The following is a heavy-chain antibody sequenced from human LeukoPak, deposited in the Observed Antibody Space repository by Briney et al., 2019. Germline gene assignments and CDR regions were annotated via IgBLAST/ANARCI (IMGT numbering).Heavy chain of an antibody. D-gene: IGHD5/OR15-5a*01. Sequence: PSQTLSLTCTVSGGSISSYYWSWIRQPPGKGLEWIGYIYYTGSSNYNPSLKSRVTMSVDTSKNQFSLRLSSVTAADTAMYYCVRDHSVYGYAYYFDYWGQGTLVTVSS. CDR2: IYYTGSS. CDR1: GGSISSYY. V-gene: IGHV4-59*01. CDR3: VRDHSVYGYAYYFDY. J-gene: IGHJ4*02.